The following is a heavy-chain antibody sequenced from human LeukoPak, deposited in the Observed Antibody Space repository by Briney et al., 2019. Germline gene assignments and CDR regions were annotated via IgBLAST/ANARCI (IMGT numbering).Heavy chain of an antibody. Sequence: GGSLRLSCAASGFTFSSYAMSWVRQAPGKGLEWVSAISGSGGSTYYADSVKGRFTISRDNSKNTLYLQMNSLRAEDTAVYYCAKTGIAAAGSHPTYFDYWGQGTLVTVSS. V-gene: IGHV3-23*01. J-gene: IGHJ4*02. CDR1: GFTFSSYA. D-gene: IGHD6-13*01. CDR2: ISGSGGST. CDR3: AKTGIAAAGSHPTYFDY.